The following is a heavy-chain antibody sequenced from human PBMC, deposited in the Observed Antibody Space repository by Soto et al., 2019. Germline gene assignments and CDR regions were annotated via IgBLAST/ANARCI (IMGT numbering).Heavy chain of an antibody. V-gene: IGHV5-10-1*01. J-gene: IGHJ6*02. D-gene: IGHD3-22*01. CDR2: IDPSDSYT. CDR1: GYSFTSYW. Sequence: GESLKISCKGSGYSFTSYWISWVRQMPGKGLDWMGRIDPSDSYTNYSPSFQGHVTISADKSISTAYRQWSSLKASDTAMYYCAIDRDYYDSSGYPPHSFYYYYGMDVWGQGTTVTVSS. CDR3: AIDRDYYDSSGYPPHSFYYYYGMDV.